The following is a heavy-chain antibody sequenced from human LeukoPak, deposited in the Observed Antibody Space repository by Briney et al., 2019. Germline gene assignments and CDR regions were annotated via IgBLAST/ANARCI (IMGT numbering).Heavy chain of an antibody. CDR1: GFTFSDAW. J-gene: IGHJ4*02. V-gene: IGHV3-15*01. CDR2: ITSRIDGGTT. D-gene: IGHD3-16*02. Sequence: GGSLRLSCAASGFTFSDAWMTWVRQAPGKGLEWVGRITSRIDGGTTDYAAPVKGKFTFSRDDSKNTLYLQMNRLKTEDTAVYYCTTDPNFDYVWGTYRLDYWGQGTLVTVSS. CDR3: TTDPNFDYVWGTYRLDY.